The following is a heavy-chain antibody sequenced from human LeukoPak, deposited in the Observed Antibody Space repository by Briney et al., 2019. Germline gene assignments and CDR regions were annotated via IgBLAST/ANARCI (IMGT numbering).Heavy chain of an antibody. V-gene: IGHV1-69*06. CDR3: ASGSYGSGSYYTRWFDP. Sequence: SVKVSCKVSGYTLTELSMHWVRQAPGQGLEWMGGIIPIFGTANYAQKFQGRVTITADKSTSTAYMELSSLRSEDTAVYYCASGSYGSGSYYTRWFDPWGQGTLVTVSS. CDR2: IIPIFGTA. CDR1: GYTLTELS. D-gene: IGHD3-10*01. J-gene: IGHJ5*02.